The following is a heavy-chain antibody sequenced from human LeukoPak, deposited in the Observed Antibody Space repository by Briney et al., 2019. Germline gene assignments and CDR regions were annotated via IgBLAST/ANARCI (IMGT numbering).Heavy chain of an antibody. Sequence: SETLSLTCTVSGVSINKYYWSWIRQPPGKGLEWIGDIYYSGSTDHNPSLKSRVTISVDTSKNQFSLKLSSVTAADTAVYYCARDQYYYGSGSYYNEYNWFDPWGQGTLVTVSS. J-gene: IGHJ5*02. CDR1: GVSINKYY. V-gene: IGHV4-59*01. D-gene: IGHD3-10*01. CDR2: IYYSGST. CDR3: ARDQYYYGSGSYYNEYNWFDP.